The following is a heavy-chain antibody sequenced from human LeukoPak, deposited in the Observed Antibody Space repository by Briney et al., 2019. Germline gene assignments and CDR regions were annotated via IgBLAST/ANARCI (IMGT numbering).Heavy chain of an antibody. CDR2: FYSDGST. J-gene: IGHJ4*02. CDR1: GLTVSSNY. Sequence: QTGGSLRLSCAASGLTVSSNYMNGVRRAPGKGLEWVSAFYSDGSTYYADSVKGRFTLSRDNSKNTLYLQMNSLRAEDTAVYYCARATYYYDSSGYRDFYFDDWGQGTLVTVSS. CDR3: ARATYYYDSSGYRDFYFDD. V-gene: IGHV3-53*01. D-gene: IGHD3-22*01.